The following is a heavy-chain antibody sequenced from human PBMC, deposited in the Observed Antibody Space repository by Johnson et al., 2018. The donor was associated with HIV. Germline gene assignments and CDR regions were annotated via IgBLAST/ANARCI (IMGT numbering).Heavy chain of an antibody. CDR1: GFTFSNFG. D-gene: IGHD6-13*01. Sequence: QVQLVESGGGVVQPGRSLRLSCAASGFTFSNFGMHWVRQAPGKGLEWVAVIWYDGSNKYYADSVKGRFTISRDNSKNTLYLQMNSLRAEDTAVYYCAREIIAAADDIWGQGTMVTVSS. CDR3: AREIIAAADDI. CDR2: IWYDGSNK. V-gene: IGHV3-30*19. J-gene: IGHJ3*02.